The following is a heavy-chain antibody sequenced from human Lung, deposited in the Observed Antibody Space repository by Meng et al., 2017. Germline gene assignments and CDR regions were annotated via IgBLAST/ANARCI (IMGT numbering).Heavy chain of an antibody. V-gene: IGHV4-34*01. CDR3: ARGPTTMAHDFDY. CDR2: INHSGST. D-gene: IGHD4-11*01. CDR1: GGSFSDYY. J-gene: IGHJ4*02. Sequence: QVLLQQWGEGLLQPSETLSLTCVVSGGSFSDYYWSWIRQPPGKGLEWIGEINHSGSTNYNPSFESRATISVDTSQNNLSLKLSSVTAADSAVYYCARGPTTMAHDFDYWGQGTLVTVSS.